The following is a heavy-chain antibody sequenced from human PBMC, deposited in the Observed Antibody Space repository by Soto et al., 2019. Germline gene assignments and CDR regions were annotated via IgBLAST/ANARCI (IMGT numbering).Heavy chain of an antibody. CDR1: GYTFHSYG. D-gene: IGHD6-19*01. V-gene: IGHV1-18*04. CDR3: AREISSGWATWFDP. Sequence: QVQLVQSGAEVKKPGASVKVSCKASGYTFHSYGISWVRQAPGQGLEWMGTISGYNGNTNYAQKLPGRVPMTTDTSTSTAYMELRSLRSDDTALYYCAREISSGWATWFDPWGQGTLVTVSS. J-gene: IGHJ5*02. CDR2: ISGYNGNT.